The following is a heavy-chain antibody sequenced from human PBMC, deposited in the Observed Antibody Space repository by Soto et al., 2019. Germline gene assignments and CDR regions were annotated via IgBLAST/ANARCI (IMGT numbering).Heavy chain of an antibody. J-gene: IGHJ6*02. CDR3: ARGSYYYDSSGYYFYYYYGMDV. D-gene: IGHD3-22*01. V-gene: IGHV3-74*01. CDR2: INSDGSST. Sequence: PGGSLRLSCAASGFTFSSYWMHWVRQAPGKGLVWVSRINSDGSSTSYADSVKGRFTISRDNAKNTLYLQMNSLRAEDTAVYYCARGSYYYDSSGYYFYYYYGMDVWGQGTTVTVSS. CDR1: GFTFSSYW.